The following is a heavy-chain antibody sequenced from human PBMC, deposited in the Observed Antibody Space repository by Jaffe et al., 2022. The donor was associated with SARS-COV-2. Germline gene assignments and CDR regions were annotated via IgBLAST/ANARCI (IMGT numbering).Heavy chain of an antibody. V-gene: IGHV3-74*01. J-gene: IGHJ6*02. CDR2: INSDGSST. D-gene: IGHD6-13*01. CDR1: GFTFSSYW. Sequence: EVQLVESGGGLVQPGGSLRLSCAASGFTFSSYWMHWVRQAPGKGLVWVSRINSDGSSTSYADSVKGRFTISRDNAKNTLYLQMNSLRAEDTAVYYCARGRYSSSWYYYYGMDVWGQGTTVTVSS. CDR3: ARGRYSSSWYYYYGMDV.